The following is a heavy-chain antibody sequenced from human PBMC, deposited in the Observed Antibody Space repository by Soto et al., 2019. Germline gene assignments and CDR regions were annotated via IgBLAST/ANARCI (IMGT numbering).Heavy chain of an antibody. CDR2: IWYDGSNK. D-gene: IGHD5-12*01. Sequence: QVQLVESGGGVVQPGGSLRLSCTTSGFTFNTYGMHWVRQAPGKGLEWVAIIWYDGSNKYYADSVKGRFTISRDNSKNTLYLQMNXXXAXDTALXXXAXXXXXXXXXXXWPFNYGVDVWGQGATVTVSS. CDR1: GFTFNTYG. CDR3: AXXXXXXXXXXXWPFNYGVDV. J-gene: IGHJ6*02. V-gene: IGHV3-33*08.